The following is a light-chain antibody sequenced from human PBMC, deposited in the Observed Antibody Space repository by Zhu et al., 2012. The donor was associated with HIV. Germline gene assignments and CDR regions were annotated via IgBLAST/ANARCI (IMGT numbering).Light chain of an antibody. CDR3: QLYGTSPPLT. CDR2: GAS. CDR1: QSVSSTD. Sequence: EIVLTQSPGTLSLSPGERATLSCRASQSVSSTDLAWYQQKPGHPPRLLIYGASNRAADIPYRFSGSGSGTDFTLTISRLGPEDFVVYYCQLYGTSPPLTFGGGTKVE. J-gene: IGKJ4*01. V-gene: IGKV3-20*01.